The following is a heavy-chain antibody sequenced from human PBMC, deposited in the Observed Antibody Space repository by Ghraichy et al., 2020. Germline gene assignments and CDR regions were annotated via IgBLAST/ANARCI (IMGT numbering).Heavy chain of an antibody. J-gene: IGHJ6*02. D-gene: IGHD5-12*01. Sequence: LSLTCAASGFTFSSYSMNWVRQAPGKGLEWVSSISSSSSYIYYANSVKGRFTISRDNAKNSLYLQMNSLRGEDTAVYYCARVIRREYSDYYYYGMDVWGHGTTVTVSS. CDR3: ARVIRREYSDYYYYGMDV. CDR2: ISSSSSYI. V-gene: IGHV3-21*01. CDR1: GFTFSSYS.